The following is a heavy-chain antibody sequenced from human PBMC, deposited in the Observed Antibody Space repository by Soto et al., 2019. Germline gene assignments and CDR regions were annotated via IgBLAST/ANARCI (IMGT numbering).Heavy chain of an antibody. CDR1: GFTFSNYA. CDR2: ISGSGGTT. D-gene: IGHD6-25*01. Sequence: EVQLLESGGGLVQPGRSLRLSCAASGFTFSNYAMSWVRQAPGQWLDWVSAISGSGGTTYYADSVMGRFTISRDNSKNTLFLQMNSLRAEDAAVYYCTKFFVETGSNSGWPWSFHYWGQGTLVTVSS. CDR3: TKFFVETGSNSGWPWSFHY. J-gene: IGHJ4*02. V-gene: IGHV3-23*01.